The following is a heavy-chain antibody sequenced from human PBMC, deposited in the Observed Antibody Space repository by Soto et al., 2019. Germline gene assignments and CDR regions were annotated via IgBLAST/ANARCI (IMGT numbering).Heavy chain of an antibody. D-gene: IGHD3-3*01. CDR2: INSDGSST. V-gene: IGHV3-74*01. CDR3: AREYRGSPYYDFWSGSTAPLYYYYMAF. Sequence: PGGSLRLSCAASGFTFSSYWMHWVRQAPGKGLVWVSRINSDGSSTSYADSVKGRFTISRDNAKNTLYLQMNSLRAEDTAVYYCAREYRGSPYYDFWSGSTAPLYYYYMAFRGKGTTVTVSS. J-gene: IGHJ6*03. CDR1: GFTFSSYW.